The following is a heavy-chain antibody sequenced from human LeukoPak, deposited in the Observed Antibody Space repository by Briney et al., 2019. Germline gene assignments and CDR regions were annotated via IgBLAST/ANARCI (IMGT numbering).Heavy chain of an antibody. D-gene: IGHD2-15*01. CDR3: ARESPCSGDGCHARLDY. CDR1: GYIFTNYV. V-gene: IGHV1-3*01. Sequence: ASVKVSCKVSGYIFTNYVIHWVRQAPGQRLEWMGWVNAGNGNTKYSQKFQGRVTITRDTSASTAYMELSSLRSEDTAVYYCARESPCSGDGCHARLDYWGQGTLVTVSS. CDR2: VNAGNGNT. J-gene: IGHJ4*02.